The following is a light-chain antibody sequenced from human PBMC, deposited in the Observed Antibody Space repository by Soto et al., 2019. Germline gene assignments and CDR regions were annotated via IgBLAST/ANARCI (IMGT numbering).Light chain of an antibody. CDR2: GAS. J-gene: IGKJ1*01. CDR3: QQYGTSPPT. CDR1: QSVSSSD. Sequence: VVLTQSPGSLSLSPVERATLSCMASQSVSSSDLAWYQQKPGQAPRLLISGASSRATGIPDRFSGSGSGTDFTLTISRLEPEDFAVFYCQQYGTSPPTFGQGTKVDIK. V-gene: IGKV3-20*01.